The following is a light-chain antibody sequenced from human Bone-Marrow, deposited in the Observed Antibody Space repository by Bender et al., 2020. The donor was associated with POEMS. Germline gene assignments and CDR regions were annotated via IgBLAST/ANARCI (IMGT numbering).Light chain of an antibody. Sequence: QSALTQPASLSGSPGQSITISCIGSNSDIGYYNHVSWYQQLPGKAPKLIIYDVTNRPSGVSNRFSASKSGHTASLTISGLQAEDESEYFCSSYTNSNTVVFGGGTKLTVL. V-gene: IGLV2-14*01. J-gene: IGLJ2*01. CDR1: NSDIGYYNH. CDR2: DVT. CDR3: SSYTNSNTVV.